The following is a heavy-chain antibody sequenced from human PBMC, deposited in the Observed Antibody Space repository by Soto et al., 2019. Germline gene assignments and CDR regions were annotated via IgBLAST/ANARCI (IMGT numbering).Heavy chain of an antibody. J-gene: IGHJ5*02. D-gene: IGHD3-3*01. V-gene: IGHV4-39*01. CDR2: IYYSGST. CDR3: ARHEVGRITIFGVVITVSRWFDP. Sequence: PSETLSLTCTVSGGSISSSSYYWGWIRQPPGKGLEWIGSIYYSGSTYYNPSLKSRVTISVDTSKDQFSLKLSSVTAADTAAYYCARHEVGRITIFGVVITVSRWFDPWGQGTLVTVSS. CDR1: GGSISSSSYY.